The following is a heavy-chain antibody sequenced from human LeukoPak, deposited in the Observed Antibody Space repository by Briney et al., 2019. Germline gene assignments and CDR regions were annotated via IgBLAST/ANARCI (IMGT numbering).Heavy chain of an antibody. Sequence: PGGSLRLSCAASGFTFSNYWMTWVRQAPGKGLEWVANIKRDGSVEYYVDSVKGRFTISRDNTKDSLYLQMNSLRAEDTAVYYCARAEGYDFWSGSNDWGQGTLVTVSS. J-gene: IGHJ4*02. D-gene: IGHD3-3*01. CDR1: GFTFSNYW. V-gene: IGHV3-7*01. CDR2: IKRDGSVE. CDR3: ARAEGYDFWSGSND.